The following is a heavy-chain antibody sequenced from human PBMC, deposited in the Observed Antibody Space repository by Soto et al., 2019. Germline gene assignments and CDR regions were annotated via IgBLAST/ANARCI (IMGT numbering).Heavy chain of an antibody. V-gene: IGHV4-59*01. Sequence: SETLSLTCTVSGGSISSYYWSWIRQPPGKGLEWIGYIYYSGSTNYNPSLKSRVTISVDTSKNQFSLKLSSVTAADTAVYYCARGAYCGGDCYSPDDPWGQGTLVTVSS. CDR3: ARGAYCGGDCYSPDDP. J-gene: IGHJ5*02. CDR2: IYYSGST. D-gene: IGHD2-21*02. CDR1: GGSISSYY.